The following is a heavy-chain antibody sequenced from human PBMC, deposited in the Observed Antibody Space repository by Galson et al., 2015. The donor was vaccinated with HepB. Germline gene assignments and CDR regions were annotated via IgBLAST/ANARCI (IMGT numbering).Heavy chain of an antibody. Sequence: SLRLSCAASGVSFSSYTMNWVRQAPGKGLEWVSGISWNSGYIAYADSVKGRFTISRDNAKNSLYLQMNSLRAEDTALYYCAKGYSSPGFDYWGQGTLVTVSS. V-gene: IGHV3-9*01. CDR1: GVSFSSYT. CDR2: ISWNSGYI. CDR3: AKGYSSPGFDY. D-gene: IGHD6-13*01. J-gene: IGHJ4*02.